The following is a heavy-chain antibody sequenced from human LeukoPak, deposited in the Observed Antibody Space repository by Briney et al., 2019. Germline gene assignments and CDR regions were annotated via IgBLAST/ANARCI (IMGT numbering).Heavy chain of an antibody. CDR3: ARQTAMGRSGDY. CDR1: GYSFTSYW. D-gene: IGHD5-18*01. J-gene: IGHJ4*02. CDR2: IDPSDSDT. Sequence: GESLKISCKASGYSFTSYWIGWVRQMAGKGLEWMGIIDPSDSDTRYTPSFQGQVTISADKSLSTAYLQWNSLKGSDTAMYYCARQTAMGRSGDYWGQGTLVTVSS. V-gene: IGHV5-51*01.